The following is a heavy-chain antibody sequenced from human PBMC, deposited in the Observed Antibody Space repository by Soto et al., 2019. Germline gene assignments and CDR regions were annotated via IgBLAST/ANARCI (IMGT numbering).Heavy chain of an antibody. J-gene: IGHJ6*04. CDR2: MNPNSGNT. CDR1: GYTFTSYD. D-gene: IGHD3-3*01. V-gene: IGHV1-8*01. CDR3: ARSVSDFSLVECGPNSSCNGLGG. Sequence: ASVKVSCKASGYTFTSYDINWVRQATGQGLEWMGWMNPNSGNTGYAQKFQGRVTMTRNTSISTAYMELSSLRSEDTAVYYCARSVSDFSLVECGPNSSCNGLGGWGKGT.